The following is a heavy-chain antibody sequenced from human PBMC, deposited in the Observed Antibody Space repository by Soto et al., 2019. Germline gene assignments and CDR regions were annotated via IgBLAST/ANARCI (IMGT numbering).Heavy chain of an antibody. CDR3: ARLSTPGKDYGVDV. CDR2: INYSGRT. Sequence: SETLSLTCSVSSGSISSSDYYWSLIRQPPGKGLEWIGYINYSGRTYYKPSLKSRLSMSIDTSKNQFSLRLTSVTVADTAVYLCARLSTPGKDYGVDVCGQGSTVTVS. V-gene: IGHV4-30-4*01. J-gene: IGHJ6*02. CDR1: SGSISSSDYY. D-gene: IGHD3-3*02.